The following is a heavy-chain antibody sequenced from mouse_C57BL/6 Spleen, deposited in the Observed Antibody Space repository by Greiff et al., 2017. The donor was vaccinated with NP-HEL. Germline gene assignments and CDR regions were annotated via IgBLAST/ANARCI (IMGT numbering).Heavy chain of an antibody. CDR2: INPNNGGT. D-gene: IGHD2-2*01. CDR1: GYTFTDYN. J-gene: IGHJ2*01. Sequence: EVQLQQSGPELVKPGASVKMSCKASGYTFTDYNMHWVKQSHGKSLEWIGYINPNNGGTSYNQKFKGKATLTVNKSSSTAYMELRSLTSEDSAVYYCAEEVYGYDYFDYWGQGTTLTVSS. CDR3: AEEVYGYDYFDY. V-gene: IGHV1-22*01.